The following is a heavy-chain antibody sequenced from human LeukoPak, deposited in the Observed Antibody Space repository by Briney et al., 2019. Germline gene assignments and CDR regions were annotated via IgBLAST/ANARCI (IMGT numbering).Heavy chain of an antibody. Sequence: GGSLRLSCAAYGFTFSSYEMNWVRQAPGKGLEWVSYISSSGSTIYYADPVKGRITISRDNAKNSLYLQMNSLRAEDTAVYYCATSRPFNYWGQGTLVTVSS. CDR1: GFTFSSYE. CDR3: ATSRPFNY. J-gene: IGHJ4*02. CDR2: ISSSGSTI. V-gene: IGHV3-48*03. D-gene: IGHD2-2*01.